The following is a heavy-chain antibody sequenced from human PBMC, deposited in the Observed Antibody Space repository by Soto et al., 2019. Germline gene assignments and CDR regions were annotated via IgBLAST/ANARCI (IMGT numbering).Heavy chain of an antibody. V-gene: IGHV3-33*01. Sequence: GGSLRLSCAASGFTFSGYGMHWVRQAPGKGLEWVAFIWYDGSNKYYADSVKGRFTISRDNSKNTLYLQVNSLRAEDTAVYYCARDPPDDSSGYYSFDHWGQGTQVTVSS. CDR1: GFTFSGYG. CDR3: ARDPPDDSSGYYSFDH. D-gene: IGHD3-22*01. J-gene: IGHJ4*02. CDR2: IWYDGSNK.